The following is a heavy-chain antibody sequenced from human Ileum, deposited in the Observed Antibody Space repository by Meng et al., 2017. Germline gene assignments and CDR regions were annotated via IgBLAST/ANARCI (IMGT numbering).Heavy chain of an antibody. CDR2: IYYSGST. Sequence: QVQLQESGPGLLKSSQTLSLTFTVSGGSISIGDYYWSWVRQPPGKGLEWIGYIYYSGSTYYNPSLKSRAIMSVDTSKNRFSLKLSSVTAADTAAYYCARDRGGSYYFDYWGQGTLVTVSS. V-gene: IGHV4-30-4*01. CDR3: ARDRGGSYYFDY. J-gene: IGHJ4*02. D-gene: IGHD2-15*01. CDR1: GGSISIGDYY.